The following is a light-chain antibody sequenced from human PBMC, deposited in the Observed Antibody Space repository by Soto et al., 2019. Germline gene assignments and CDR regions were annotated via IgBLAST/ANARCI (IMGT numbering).Light chain of an antibody. CDR2: SAS. CDR1: QDISNR. V-gene: IGKV1-17*03. Sequence: DIQVTQSPSAMSAAVGDRVTITCRTSQDISNRLGWFQQRPGKAPKRLISSASTLETGVPSRFSGTGSGTEFTLTISSLQPEDFATYCCQQHAAYPRDFGQGTKVDIK. CDR3: QQHAAYPRD. J-gene: IGKJ1*01.